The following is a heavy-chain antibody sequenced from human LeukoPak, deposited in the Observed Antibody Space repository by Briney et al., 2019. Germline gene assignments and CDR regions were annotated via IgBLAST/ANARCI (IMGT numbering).Heavy chain of an antibody. Sequence: GRSLRLSCAASGFTFSSYGMHWVRQAPGKGLEWVAVIWYDGSNKYYADSVKSRFIISRDNSKNTLSLQMNSLRAEDTAVSYCARDPVVVVPAAVHYYYGMDVWGQGTTVTVSS. J-gene: IGHJ6*02. D-gene: IGHD2-2*01. CDR3: ARDPVVVVPAAVHYYYGMDV. CDR1: GFTFSSYG. CDR2: IWYDGSNK. V-gene: IGHV3-33*01.